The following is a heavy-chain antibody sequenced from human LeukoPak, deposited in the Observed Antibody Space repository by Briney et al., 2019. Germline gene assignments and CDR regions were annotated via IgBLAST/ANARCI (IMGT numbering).Heavy chain of an antibody. CDR2: ISSSSSYI. D-gene: IGHD4-17*01. V-gene: IGHV3-21*01. J-gene: IGHJ4*02. CDR1: GFTFSSYS. CDR3: ARSDYGDYVGYFDY. Sequence: GGSLILSCAASGFTFSSYSMNWVRQAPGKGLEWVSSISSSSSYIYYADSVKGRFTISRDNAKNSLYLQMNSLRAEDTAVYYCARSDYGDYVGYFDYWGQGTLVTVSS.